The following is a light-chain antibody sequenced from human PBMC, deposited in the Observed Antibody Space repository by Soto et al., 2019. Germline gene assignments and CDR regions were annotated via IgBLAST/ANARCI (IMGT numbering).Light chain of an antibody. CDR1: SSNIGAGYD. V-gene: IGLV1-40*01. Sequence: QSVLTQPPSVSGAPGQRVTISCTGSSSNIGAGYDVHWYQQLPGTAPKLLIYGNSNRPSGVPDRFSGSKSGTSASLAITGLQAEDDAAYYCQSYDSGLSGEVVFGGGTKLTVL. J-gene: IGLJ2*01. CDR3: QSYDSGLSGEVV. CDR2: GNS.